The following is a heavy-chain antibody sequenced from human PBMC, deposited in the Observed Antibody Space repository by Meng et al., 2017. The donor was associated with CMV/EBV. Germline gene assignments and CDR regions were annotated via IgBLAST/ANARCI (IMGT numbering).Heavy chain of an antibody. D-gene: IGHD6-13*01. Sequence: ITCTEFGPTLVKPTQTVTLSCNFSGFALSTSGVGVGCIRQPQGKALEWLALIYWDDDKRYSQSLKSRLTITKDTSKNQVVLTMTNMDPVDTATYYCAHRGRIAAAGTDWFDPWGQGTLVTVSS. CDR2: IYWDDDK. V-gene: IGHV2-5*02. CDR3: AHRGRIAAAGTDWFDP. J-gene: IGHJ5*02. CDR1: GFALSTSGVG.